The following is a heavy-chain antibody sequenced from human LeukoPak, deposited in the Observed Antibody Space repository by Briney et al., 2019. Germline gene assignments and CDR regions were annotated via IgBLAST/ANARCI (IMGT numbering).Heavy chain of an antibody. D-gene: IGHD3-10*01. CDR1: AGSISSYY. CDR2: IYYSGST. V-gene: IGHV4-59*08. CDR3: ARHRGAVGGVFDP. J-gene: IGHJ5*02. Sequence: SGTLSLTCVVSAGSISSYYWSWIRQPPGKGLEWIGYIYYSGSTNYNPSLRSRVTISVDTSKNQFSLKLSSVTAADTALYYCARHRGAVGGVFDPWGQGTLVTVSS.